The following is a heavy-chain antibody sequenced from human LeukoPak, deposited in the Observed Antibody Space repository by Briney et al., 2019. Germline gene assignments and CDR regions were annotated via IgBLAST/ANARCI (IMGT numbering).Heavy chain of an antibody. CDR2: MNPNSGNT. CDR3: ALVAATGDDAFDI. J-gene: IGHJ3*02. D-gene: IGHD2-15*01. V-gene: IGHV1-8*01. Sequence: ASVKVSCKASGYTFTSYDINWVRQATGQGLEWMGWMNPNSGNTGYAQKFQGRVTMTRNTSIRTAYMELSSLRSEDTAVYYCALVAATGDDAFDIWGQGTMVTVSS. CDR1: GYTFTSYD.